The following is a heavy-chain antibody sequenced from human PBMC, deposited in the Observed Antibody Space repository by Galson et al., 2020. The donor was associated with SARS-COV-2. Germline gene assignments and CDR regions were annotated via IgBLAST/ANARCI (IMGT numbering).Heavy chain of an antibody. V-gene: IGHV3-30*18. D-gene: IGHD3-9*01. Sequence: GGSLRLSCAASGFTFSSYGMHWVRQAPGKGLEWVAVITYDGSNKYYADSVKGRFTISRDNSKNTLYLQMNSLRAEDTAVYYCAKGLGYDILTGPIDYWGQGTLVTVSS. CDR1: GFTFSSYG. CDR3: AKGLGYDILTGPIDY. J-gene: IGHJ4*02. CDR2: ITYDGSNK.